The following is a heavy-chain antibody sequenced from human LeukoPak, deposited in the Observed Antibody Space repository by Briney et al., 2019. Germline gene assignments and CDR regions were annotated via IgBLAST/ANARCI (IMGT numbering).Heavy chain of an antibody. V-gene: IGHV4-34*01. D-gene: IGHD2-2*01. CDR1: GGSFSGYY. CDR3: ARALPPAKYYYDYMDV. Sequence: SETLSLTCAVYGGSFSGYYWSWVRHPPGKGLEWIGEINQSGSTNYNPPRKSRVTISVDKSKNQFSLKLSSVTAADTAVYYWARALPPAKYYYDYMDVWGKGITVTVSS. CDR2: INQSGST. J-gene: IGHJ6*03.